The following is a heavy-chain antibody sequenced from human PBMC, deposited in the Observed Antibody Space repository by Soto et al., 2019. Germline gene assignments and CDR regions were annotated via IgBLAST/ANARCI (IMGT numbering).Heavy chain of an antibody. J-gene: IGHJ6*02. D-gene: IGHD3-3*01. Sequence: SQTLSLTCAISGDSVSNNSAAWNWIRQSPSRGLEWLGRTYYRSKWYNDYAVSVKSRITINPDTSKNQFSLQLNSVTPEDTAVYYCARAPSITIFGVVDYYGMDVWGQGTTVTVSS. CDR3: ARAPSITIFGVVDYYGMDV. V-gene: IGHV6-1*01. CDR1: GDSVSNNSAA. CDR2: TYYRSKWYN.